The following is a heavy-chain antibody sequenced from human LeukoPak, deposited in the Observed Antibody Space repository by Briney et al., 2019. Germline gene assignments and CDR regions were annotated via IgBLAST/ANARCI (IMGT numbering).Heavy chain of an antibody. CDR3: ARPRLGIAAAGSDY. CDR2: IYYSGST. J-gene: IGHJ4*02. V-gene: IGHV4-39*01. CDR1: GGSISSSSYY. D-gene: IGHD6-13*01. Sequence: PSETLSLTCTVSGGSISSSSYYWGWIRQPPGKGLEWIRSIYYSGSTYYNPSLKSRVTISVDTSKNQFSLKLSSVTAADTAVYYCARPRLGIAAAGSDYWGQGTLVTVSS.